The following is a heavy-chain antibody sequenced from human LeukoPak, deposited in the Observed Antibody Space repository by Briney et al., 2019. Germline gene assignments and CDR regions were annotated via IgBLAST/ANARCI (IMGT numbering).Heavy chain of an antibody. Sequence: GGSLRLSCAASGFPFSSFGMHWVRQAPGKGLEWVAVISYDGSNKYYADSVKGRFTISRDNSKNTLYLQMNSLRAEDTAVYYCAKDELSTGWYGNLDYWGPGTLVNVSS. V-gene: IGHV3-30*18. CDR1: GFPFSSFG. CDR2: ISYDGSNK. J-gene: IGHJ4*02. CDR3: AKDELSTGWYGNLDY. D-gene: IGHD6-19*01.